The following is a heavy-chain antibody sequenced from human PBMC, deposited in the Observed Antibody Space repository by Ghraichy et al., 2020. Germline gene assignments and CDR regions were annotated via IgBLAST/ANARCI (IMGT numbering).Heavy chain of an antibody. J-gene: IGHJ6*02. Sequence: SENLSLTCTVSGGSISSTSYYWSWIRQPPGKGLEWIGSVYYTGSTHYNPSLKSRVTISVDTSKKQFSLKLSSVTAADTAVYYCARDLSRYDFWSGYYRADYYYGMDVWGQGTTVTVSS. CDR1: GGSISSTSYY. V-gene: IGHV4-39*07. CDR2: VYYTGST. D-gene: IGHD3-3*01. CDR3: ARDLSRYDFWSGYYRADYYYGMDV.